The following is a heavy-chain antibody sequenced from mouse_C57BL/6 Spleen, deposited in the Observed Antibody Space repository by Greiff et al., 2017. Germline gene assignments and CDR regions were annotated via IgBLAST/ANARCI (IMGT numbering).Heavy chain of an antibody. D-gene: IGHD4-1*01. CDR2: IYPGDGDT. J-gene: IGHJ2*01. V-gene: IGHV1-82*01. CDR1: GYAFSSSW. Sequence: QVQLQQSGPELVKPGASVKISCKASGYAFSSSWMNWVKQRPGKGLEWIGRIYPGDGDTNYNGKFKGKATLTADKSSSTAYMQLSSLTSEDSAVYFCARWELTGTWDYWGQGTTLTVSS. CDR3: ARWELTGTWDY.